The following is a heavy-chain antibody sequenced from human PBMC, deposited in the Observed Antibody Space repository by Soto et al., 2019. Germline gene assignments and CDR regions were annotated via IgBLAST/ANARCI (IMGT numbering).Heavy chain of an antibody. Sequence: QVPLVQSGAEVKKPGASLKVSCKASGYTFTSYAIHWVRQAPGQRLEWMGWINAGNGNTKYSQKFQGRVTITRHTSASTAYMELSSLRSEATAVDYCAKKDSNYYYYGMDFRGRGTTDTVCS. CDR3: AKKDSNYYYYGMDF. J-gene: IGHJ6*02. D-gene: IGHD4-4*01. V-gene: IGHV1-3*01. CDR2: INAGNGNT. CDR1: GYTFTSYA.